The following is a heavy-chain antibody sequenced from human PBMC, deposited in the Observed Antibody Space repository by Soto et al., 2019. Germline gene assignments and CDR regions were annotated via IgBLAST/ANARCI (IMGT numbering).Heavy chain of an antibody. V-gene: IGHV4-31*03. CDR2: IYYSGST. D-gene: IGHD3-10*01. J-gene: IGHJ6*02. Sequence: QVQLQESGPGLVKPSQTLSLTCTVSGGSISSGGYYWSWIRQHPGKGLEWIGYIYYSGSTYYNPSLKGRVTISVDTSKNQFSLKLSSVTAADTAVYYCARGGLLWFGAVYYYDGMDVWGQGTTVTVSS. CDR1: GGSISSGGYY. CDR3: ARGGLLWFGAVYYYDGMDV.